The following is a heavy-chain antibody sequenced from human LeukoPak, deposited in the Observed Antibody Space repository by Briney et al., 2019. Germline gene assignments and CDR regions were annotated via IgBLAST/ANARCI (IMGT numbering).Heavy chain of an antibody. Sequence: GGSLRLSCAASGFTFSSYGMHWVRQSPGKGLEWVAFIRSDGSNKYYAGSVKGRFTISRDNSKHTLYLQMNSLRAEDTAVYYCAKDPRYSSSWYLGYFDYWGQGTLVTVSS. D-gene: IGHD6-13*01. J-gene: IGHJ4*02. CDR3: AKDPRYSSSWYLGYFDY. CDR1: GFTFSSYG. CDR2: IRSDGSNK. V-gene: IGHV3-30*02.